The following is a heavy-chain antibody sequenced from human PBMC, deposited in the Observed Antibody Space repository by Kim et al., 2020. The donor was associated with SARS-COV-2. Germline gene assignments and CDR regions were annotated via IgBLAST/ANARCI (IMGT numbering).Heavy chain of an antibody. D-gene: IGHD6-6*01. Sequence: SETLSLTCAVYGGSFSGYYWSWIRQPPGKGLEWIGKINHSGSTNYNPSLKSRVTISVDTSKNQFSLKLSSVTAADTAVYYCARGLEIAARFGWLRSGALDYWGQGTLVTVSS. J-gene: IGHJ4*02. CDR1: GGSFSGYY. CDR2: INHSGST. V-gene: IGHV4-34*01. CDR3: ARGLEIAARFGWLRSGALDY.